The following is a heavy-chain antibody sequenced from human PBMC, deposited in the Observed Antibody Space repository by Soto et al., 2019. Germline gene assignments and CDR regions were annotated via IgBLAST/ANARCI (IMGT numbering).Heavy chain of an antibody. CDR1: GFTFSSYA. Sequence: EVQLLEFGGGLVQPGGSLRLSCAASGFTFSSYAMSWVRQAPGKGLEWVSAISGSGGSTYYADSVKGRFTISRDNSKNTLYLQMNSLRAEDTAVYYCAKGEGLLLWFGELLSFDYWGQGTLVTVSS. V-gene: IGHV3-23*01. CDR2: ISGSGGST. D-gene: IGHD3-10*01. J-gene: IGHJ4*02. CDR3: AKGEGLLLWFGELLSFDY.